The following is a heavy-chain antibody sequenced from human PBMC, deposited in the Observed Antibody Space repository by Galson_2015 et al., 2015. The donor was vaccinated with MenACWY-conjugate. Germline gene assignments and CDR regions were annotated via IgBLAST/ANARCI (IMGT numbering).Heavy chain of an antibody. D-gene: IGHD7-27*01. Sequence: PALVKPTQTLTLTCTFSGFSLSTNKMGVGWIRQPPGKALEWLALTYWDDEKHYNPSLKSRLTITKDTSKNQVVLTLTNMDPVDTGTYYCAHRRHWGLREKPDAFDVWGQGTLVTVSP. CDR2: TYWDDEK. J-gene: IGHJ3*01. CDR1: GFSLSTNKMG. CDR3: AHRRHWGLREKPDAFDV. V-gene: IGHV2-5*02.